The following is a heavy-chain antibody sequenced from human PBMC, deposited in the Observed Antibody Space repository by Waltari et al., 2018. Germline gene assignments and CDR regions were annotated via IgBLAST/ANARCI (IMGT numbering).Heavy chain of an antibody. CDR3: AGELVHLELGGFDI. D-gene: IGHD6-6*01. Sequence: QLQLQESGPGLVKPSETLSLTCTVSGGSISSSSYYWGWIRQPPGKGLEWIGSIYYSGGACYHPALKGRGTISGDTDKNQISRKRRTMAAADTAVYYCAGELVHLELGGFDIWGQGTMVTVSS. V-gene: IGHV4-39*02. J-gene: IGHJ3*02. CDR1: GGSISSSSYY. CDR2: IYYSGGA.